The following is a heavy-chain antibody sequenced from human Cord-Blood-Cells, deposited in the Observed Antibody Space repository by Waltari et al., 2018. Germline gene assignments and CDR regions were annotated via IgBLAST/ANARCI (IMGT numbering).Heavy chain of an antibody. CDR2: INHSEST. CDR1: GVSFSGYY. J-gene: IGHJ2*01. Sequence: QVQLQQWGAGLLKPSETLSLTCAVYGVSFSGYYWSWIRQPPGKGLEWIGEINHSESTNYNPSLKSRVTISVDTSKNQFSLKLSSVTAADTAVYYCARVEYGDYWYFDLWGRGTLVTVSS. V-gene: IGHV4-34*01. CDR3: ARVEYGDYWYFDL. D-gene: IGHD4-17*01.